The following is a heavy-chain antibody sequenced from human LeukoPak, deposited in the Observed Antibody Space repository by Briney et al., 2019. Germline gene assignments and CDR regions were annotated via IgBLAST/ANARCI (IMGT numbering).Heavy chain of an antibody. CDR3: ARVEYSSSWYYYYGMDV. CDR2: ISGSGGST. D-gene: IGHD6-13*01. Sequence: GGSLRLSCAASGFTFSSYAMSWVRQAPGKGLEWVSAISGSGGSTYYADSVKGRFTISRDNAKNSLYLQMNSLRAEDTAVYYCARVEYSSSWYYYYGMDVWGQGTTVTVSS. J-gene: IGHJ6*02. V-gene: IGHV3-23*01. CDR1: GFTFSSYA.